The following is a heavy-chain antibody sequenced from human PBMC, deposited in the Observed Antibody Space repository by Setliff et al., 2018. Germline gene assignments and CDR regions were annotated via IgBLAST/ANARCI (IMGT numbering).Heavy chain of an antibody. Sequence: GGSLRLSCAASGFSFSNYWMSWVRQAPGKGLEWVANINQDGSEKYFVGSVKGRFTITRDNAKNSLYLQMSSLRSEDTAVYYCARAFGGNSDAFDIWGQGTMVTVSS. CDR2: INQDGSEK. CDR1: GFSFSNYW. D-gene: IGHD2-21*02. CDR3: ARAFGGNSDAFDI. J-gene: IGHJ3*02. V-gene: IGHV3-7*01.